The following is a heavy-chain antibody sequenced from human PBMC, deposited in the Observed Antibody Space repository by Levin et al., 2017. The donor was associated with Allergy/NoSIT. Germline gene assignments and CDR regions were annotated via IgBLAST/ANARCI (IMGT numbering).Heavy chain of an antibody. CDR2: ITGSGSET. CDR1: GFTFNKYA. J-gene: IGHJ5*02. V-gene: IGHV3-23*01. D-gene: IGHD3-3*01. Sequence: GGSLRLSCAASGFTFNKYAMTWVRQAPGKGLEWVAVITGSGSETFYADSVKGRFTISRDNLKSTLNLQMNSLRVEDTAIYYCAKGFMESLFTGLFDPWGQGTLVTVSS. CDR3: AKGFMESLFTGLFDP.